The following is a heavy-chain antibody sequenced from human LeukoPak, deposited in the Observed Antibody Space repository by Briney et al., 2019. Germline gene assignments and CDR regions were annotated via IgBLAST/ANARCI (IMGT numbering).Heavy chain of an antibody. CDR3: ARGGRTTIFGVVPSNFDY. Sequence: ASVKVSCKASGYPFTGFYMHWVRQAPGQGLEWMGWINPNSGGTNYAQKFQGRVTMTTDTSISTAYMELSRLRSDDTVVFYCARGGRTTIFGVVPSNFDYWGQGTLVTVSS. CDR2: INPNSGGT. J-gene: IGHJ4*02. CDR1: GYPFTGFY. D-gene: IGHD3-3*01. V-gene: IGHV1-2*02.